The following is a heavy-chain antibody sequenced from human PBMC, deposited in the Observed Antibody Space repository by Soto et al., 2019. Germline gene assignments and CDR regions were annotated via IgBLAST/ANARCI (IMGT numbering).Heavy chain of an antibody. CDR3: AKASTYEYVWGSYRYYFDY. V-gene: IGHV3-23*01. J-gene: IGHJ4*02. CDR2: VSGSGDRT. D-gene: IGHD3-16*02. CDR1: GFTLNTYA. Sequence: GGSLRLSCAASGFTLNTYAMSWVRQAPGKGLEWVSGVSGSGDRTHYADSVKGRFTISRDNSKNTLSLQMNSLRAEDTAVYYCAKASTYEYVWGSYRYYFDYWGQGTVVTVSS.